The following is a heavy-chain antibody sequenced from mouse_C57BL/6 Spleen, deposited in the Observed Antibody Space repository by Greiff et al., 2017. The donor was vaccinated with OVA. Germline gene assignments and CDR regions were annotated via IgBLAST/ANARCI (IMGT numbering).Heavy chain of an antibody. Sequence: EVNVVESGGGLVKPGGSLKLSCAASGFTFSDYGMHWVRQAPEKGLEWVAYISSGSSTIYYADTVKGRFTISRDNAKNTLFLQMTSLRSEDTAMYYCARRDYYGSSQDFDVWGTGTTVTVSS. CDR2: ISSGSSTI. J-gene: IGHJ1*03. CDR3: ARRDYYGSSQDFDV. CDR1: GFTFSDYG. D-gene: IGHD1-1*01. V-gene: IGHV5-17*01.